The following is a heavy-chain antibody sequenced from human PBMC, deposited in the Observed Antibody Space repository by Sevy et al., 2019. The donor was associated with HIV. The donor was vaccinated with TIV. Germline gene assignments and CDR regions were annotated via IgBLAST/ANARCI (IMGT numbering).Heavy chain of an antibody. CDR1: GFTFSSFA. Sequence: GGSLRVSCAASGFTFSSFAMHWVRQAPGKGLEWVAVISYDGSSKYYPDSVKGRFTISRDNAKNTLYLQMNRLRPEDTAVYFCAILVVDCVSTNCYGMRSLSFDFWGQGTLVTVSS. D-gene: IGHD2-2*01. CDR2: ISYDGSSK. V-gene: IGHV3-30-3*01. J-gene: IGHJ4*02. CDR3: AILVVDCVSTNCYGMRSLSFDF.